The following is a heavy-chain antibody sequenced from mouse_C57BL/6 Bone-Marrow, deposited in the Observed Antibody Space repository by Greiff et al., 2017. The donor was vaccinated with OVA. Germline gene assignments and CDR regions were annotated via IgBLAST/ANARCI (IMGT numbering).Heavy chain of an antibody. Sequence: EVQLQQSGPELVKPGASVKISCKASGYTFTDYYMNWVKQSHGKSLEWIGDINPNNGGTSYNQKFKGQVTLTVDKSSSTAYMELRTLTSEDSAVYYCADGSRYGEVDYWGQGTSVTVSS. D-gene: IGHD1-1*01. CDR1: GYTFTDYY. CDR3: ADGSRYGEVDY. CDR2: INPNNGGT. J-gene: IGHJ4*01. V-gene: IGHV1-26*01.